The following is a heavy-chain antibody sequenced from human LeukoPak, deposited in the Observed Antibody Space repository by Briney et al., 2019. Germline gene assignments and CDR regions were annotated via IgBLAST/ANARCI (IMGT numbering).Heavy chain of an antibody. CDR1: GYTFTSYY. Sequence: ASVKVSCKASGYTFTSYYMHWVRQAPGQGLEWMGVINPSGGSTSYAQKFQGRVTMTRDTSTSTVYMELSSLRSEDTAVYYCAGGHIVVVTGGYAFDIWGQGTMVTVSS. J-gene: IGHJ3*02. CDR2: INPSGGST. D-gene: IGHD2-21*02. V-gene: IGHV1-46*01. CDR3: AGGHIVVVTGGYAFDI.